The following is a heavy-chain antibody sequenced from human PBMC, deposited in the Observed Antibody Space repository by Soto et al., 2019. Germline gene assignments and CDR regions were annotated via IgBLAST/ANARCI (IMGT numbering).Heavy chain of an antibody. Sequence: SETLSLTCTVSGGSISSYYWSWIRQPAGKGLEWIGHIYNIGSTNYNPSLKSRLTMSVDTSKNQFSLKLSSVTAADTAVYYCARATYYYDSSGYTPIYYFDYWGQGILVTVSS. D-gene: IGHD3-22*01. V-gene: IGHV4-4*07. J-gene: IGHJ4*02. CDR3: ARATYYYDSSGYTPIYYFDY. CDR1: GGSISSYY. CDR2: IYNIGST.